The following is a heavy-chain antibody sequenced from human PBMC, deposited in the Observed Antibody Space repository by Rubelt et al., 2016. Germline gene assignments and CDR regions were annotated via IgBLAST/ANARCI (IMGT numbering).Heavy chain of an antibody. D-gene: IGHD4-23*01. Sequence: QVQLQQWGAGLLKPSETLSLTCAVYGGSFSGYYWSWIRQPPGKGLEWIGEINHSGSTNYNPSLKSRVTISVDTPKNQFSLKLGSVTAADTDVDDCAGLRNGGNADIRYFHDWGQGTLVTVPS. J-gene: IGHJ1*01. CDR3: AGLRNGGNADIRYFHD. CDR1: GGSFSGYY. V-gene: IGHV4-34*06. CDR2: INHSGST.